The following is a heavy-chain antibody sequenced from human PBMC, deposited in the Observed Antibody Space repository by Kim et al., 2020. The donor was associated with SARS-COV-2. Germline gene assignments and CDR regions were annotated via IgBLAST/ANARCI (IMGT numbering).Heavy chain of an antibody. CDR3: ASIPHPAAGPITDDY. Sequence: GGSLRLSCAASGFTFSDYYMSWIRQAPGKGLEWVSYISSSSSYTNYADSVKGRFTISRDNAKNSLYLQMNSLRAEDTAVYYCASIPHPAAGPITDDYWGQGTLVTVSS. D-gene: IGHD6-13*01. V-gene: IGHV3-11*03. CDR1: GFTFSDYY. J-gene: IGHJ4*02. CDR2: ISSSSSYT.